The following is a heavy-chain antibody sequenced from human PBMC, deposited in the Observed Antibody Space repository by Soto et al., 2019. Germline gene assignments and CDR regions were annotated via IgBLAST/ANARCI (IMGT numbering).Heavy chain of an antibody. CDR2: ISGSGGST. CDR1: GFTFSSYA. J-gene: IGHJ4*02. D-gene: IGHD1-26*01. V-gene: IGHV3-23*01. Sequence: GGSLRLSCAASGFTFSSYAMSWVRQASGKGLEWVSAISGSGGSTYYADSVKGRFTISRDNSKNTLYLQMNSLRAEDTAVYYCAKDYSGSSLPGIPPDDYWGQGTLVTVSS. CDR3: AKDYSGSSLPGIPPDDY.